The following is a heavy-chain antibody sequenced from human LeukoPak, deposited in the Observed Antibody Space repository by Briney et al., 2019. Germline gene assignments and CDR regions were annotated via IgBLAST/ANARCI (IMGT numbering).Heavy chain of an antibody. J-gene: IGHJ3*02. Sequence: GGSLRLSCAASGFTFDDYAMHWVRQAPGKGLEWVSLISWDGGGTDYADSVKGRFTISRDHSKNTLFPQMNSLRAEDTAIYYCARHINTVTRAAFDIWGQGTRVTVSS. V-gene: IGHV3-43D*03. CDR3: ARHINTVTRAAFDI. D-gene: IGHD4-17*01. CDR2: ISWDGGGT. CDR1: GFTFDDYA.